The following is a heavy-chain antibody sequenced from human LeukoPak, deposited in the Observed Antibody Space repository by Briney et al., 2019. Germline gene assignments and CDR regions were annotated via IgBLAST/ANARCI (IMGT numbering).Heavy chain of an antibody. Sequence: ASVKVSCKASGYTLTSYGISWVRQAPGQGLEWMGWISAYNGNTNYAQKLQGRVTMTTDTSTSTAYMELRSLRSDDTAVYYCARDQGLAARRNDAFDIWGQGTMVTVSS. CDR3: ARDQGLAARRNDAFDI. J-gene: IGHJ3*02. CDR1: GYTLTSYG. V-gene: IGHV1-18*01. D-gene: IGHD6-6*01. CDR2: ISAYNGNT.